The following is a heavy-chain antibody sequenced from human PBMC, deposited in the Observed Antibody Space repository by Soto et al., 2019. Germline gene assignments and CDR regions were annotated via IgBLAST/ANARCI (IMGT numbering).Heavy chain of an antibody. V-gene: IGHV1-3*01. CDR2: INAGNGNT. CDR3: ARDVSGHIAASGMDV. CDR1: GYTFTSYA. D-gene: IGHD6-13*01. J-gene: IGHJ6*02. Sequence: RASAKVSCKASGYTFTSYAMHWLRQSPGQRLEWMGWINAGNGNTKYSQKFQGRVTITRDTSASTAYMELSSLRSEDTAVYYCARDVSGHIAASGMDVWGQGTTVTVSS.